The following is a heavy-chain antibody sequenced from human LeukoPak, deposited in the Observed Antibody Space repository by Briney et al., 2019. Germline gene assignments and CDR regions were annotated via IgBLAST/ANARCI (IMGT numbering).Heavy chain of an antibody. J-gene: IGHJ4*02. CDR1: DGSLRCRY. Sequence: SETLSLTCTVSDGSLRCRYCSWIRQPAGKRLEWIGRIYTNENTNYNPSLKSRLTMSIDTSNNQFSLRLSSVTAADTAVYYCARIASGYFADYVDYWGEGNLVTVSS. CDR2: IYTNENT. D-gene: IGHD5-18*01. V-gene: IGHV4-4*07. CDR3: ARIASGYFADYVDY.